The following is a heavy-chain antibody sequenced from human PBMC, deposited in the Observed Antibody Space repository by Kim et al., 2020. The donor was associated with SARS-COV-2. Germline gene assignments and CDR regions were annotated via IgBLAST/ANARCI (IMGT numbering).Heavy chain of an antibody. D-gene: IGHD3-22*01. CDR3: ARVLVITFAFDI. J-gene: IGHJ3*02. Sequence: DYAVSVKSRITINPDTSKSQFSLQLNSVTPEDTAVYYCARVLVITFAFDIWGQGTMVTVSS. V-gene: IGHV6-1*01.